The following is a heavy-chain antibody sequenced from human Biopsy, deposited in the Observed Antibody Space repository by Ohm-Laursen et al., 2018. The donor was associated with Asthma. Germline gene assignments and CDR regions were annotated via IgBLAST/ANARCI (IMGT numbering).Heavy chain of an antibody. CDR3: ARVTRITIFGVGGIQDY. D-gene: IGHD3-3*01. Sequence: SQTLSLTCSVSGGSISSGGYYWSWIRQHPGKGLEWIGYIYYSGSTYYNPSLKSRVTISVDMSKNQFSLKLSSVTAADTAVYYCARVTRITIFGVGGIQDYWGQGTLVTVSS. J-gene: IGHJ4*02. CDR1: GGSISSGGYY. V-gene: IGHV4-31*03. CDR2: IYYSGST.